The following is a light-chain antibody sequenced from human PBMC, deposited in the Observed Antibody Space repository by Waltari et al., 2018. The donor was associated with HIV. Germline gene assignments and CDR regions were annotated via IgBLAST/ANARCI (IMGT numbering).Light chain of an antibody. CDR1: QTIGDY. V-gene: IGKV1-39*01. Sequence: DLQLTQSPSPLSASLGDRVIITCRASQTIGDYVNWYQQKPGKPPKLLIYSATSLQPGVPSRFSGSGSGTDFALTISSLQPEDFAIYYCEQIYTFPLFTFGPGTKVDI. CDR3: EQIYTFPLFT. J-gene: IGKJ3*01. CDR2: SAT.